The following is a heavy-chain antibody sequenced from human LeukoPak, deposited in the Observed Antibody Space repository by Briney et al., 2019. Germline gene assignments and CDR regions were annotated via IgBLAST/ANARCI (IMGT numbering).Heavy chain of an antibody. CDR1: GYTFTSYD. V-gene: IGHV1-8*01. Sequence: ASVKVSCKASGYTFTSYDINWVRQATGQGVEWMGWMNAKSGNTGYAQKFQGRVTMTRNTSKSTAYMELSSLRSEDTAVYYCARTDYDYVWGSYRYYYYYMDVWGKGTTVTVSS. D-gene: IGHD3-16*02. J-gene: IGHJ6*03. CDR3: ARTDYDYVWGSYRYYYYYMDV. CDR2: MNAKSGNT.